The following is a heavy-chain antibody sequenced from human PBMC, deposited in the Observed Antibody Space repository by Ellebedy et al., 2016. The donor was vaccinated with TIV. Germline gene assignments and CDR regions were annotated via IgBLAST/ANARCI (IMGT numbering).Heavy chain of an antibody. CDR2: INPNNGGT. D-gene: IGHD5-12*01. J-gene: IGHJ4*02. CDR1: GYIFTDPF. Sequence: ASVKVSXXASGYIFTDPFMHWVRQAPGHGLEWLGWINPNNGGTNSAQKFQGRVTMTRDASISTAYMELSRLRSDDTAVYYCVTRGYSGYDYFDYWGQGTLVTVSS. V-gene: IGHV1-2*02. CDR3: VTRGYSGYDYFDY.